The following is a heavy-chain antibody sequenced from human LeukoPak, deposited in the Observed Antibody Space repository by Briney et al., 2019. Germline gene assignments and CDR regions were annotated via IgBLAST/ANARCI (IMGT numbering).Heavy chain of an antibody. J-gene: IGHJ4*02. CDR3: ARDLSGWYLLDY. CDR1: GFTFTSYS. V-gene: IGHV3-48*02. D-gene: IGHD6-19*01. CDR2: ISTSASTV. Sequence: GGSLRLSCAASGFTFTSYSMTWVRQAPGKGLEWVSYISTSASTVYYADSVKGRFTISRDNGKNSLYLQMNSLRDEDTAVYYCARDLSGWYLLDYWGQGTLVTVSS.